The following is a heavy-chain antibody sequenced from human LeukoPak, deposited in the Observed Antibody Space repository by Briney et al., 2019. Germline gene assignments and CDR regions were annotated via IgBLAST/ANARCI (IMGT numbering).Heavy chain of an antibody. CDR1: GGSISSYY. J-gene: IGHJ6*03. Sequence: SETLSLTCTVSGGSISSYYWSWIRQPAGKGLESIGRIYTSGSTNYNPSLKSRVTMSVDTSKNQFSLKLSSVTAADTAVYYWAREAQAGYSWYGTSYYYYYMDVWGKGTTVTISS. CDR2: IYTSGST. D-gene: IGHD5-18*01. V-gene: IGHV4-4*07. CDR3: AREAQAGYSWYGTSYYYYYMDV.